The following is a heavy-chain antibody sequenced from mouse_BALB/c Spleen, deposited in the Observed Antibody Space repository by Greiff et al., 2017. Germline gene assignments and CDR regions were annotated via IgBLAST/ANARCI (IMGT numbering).Heavy chain of an antibody. CDR3: NTPSIYDGYY. J-gene: IGHJ2*01. CDR1: GFNIKDYY. Sequence: VQLQQSGAELVRSGASVKLSCTASGFNIKDYYMHWVKQRPEQGLEWIGWIDPENGDTEYAPKFQGKATMTADTSSNTAYLQLSSLTSEDTAVYYCNTPSIYDGYYWGQGTTLTVSS. V-gene: IGHV14-4*02. CDR2: IDPENGDT. D-gene: IGHD2-3*01.